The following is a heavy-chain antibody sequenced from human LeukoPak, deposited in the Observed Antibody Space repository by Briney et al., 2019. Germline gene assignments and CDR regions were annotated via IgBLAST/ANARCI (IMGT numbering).Heavy chain of an antibody. J-gene: IGHJ4*02. D-gene: IGHD3-22*01. Sequence: PGGSLRLSCSASGFTFSDYYMSWIRPAPGKGLERVSYTSSSGSTIYYADSVKGRFTISRDSAKNSLYLQMNSLRAEDTAVYYCARDSYYYDSSGYYFVDYWGQGTLVTVSS. V-gene: IGHV3-11*01. CDR3: ARDSYYYDSSGYYFVDY. CDR1: GFTFSDYY. CDR2: TSSSGSTI.